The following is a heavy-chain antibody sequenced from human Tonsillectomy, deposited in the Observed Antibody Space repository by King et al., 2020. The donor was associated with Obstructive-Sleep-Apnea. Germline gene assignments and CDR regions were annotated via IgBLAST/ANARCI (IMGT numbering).Heavy chain of an antibody. CDR2: IFYSGSV. D-gene: IGHD5-24*01. Sequence: QLQESGPGLVTPSGTLSLTCVVSSDSIGRDTWWSWVRQPPGKGLDWIGEIFYSGSVTYNPSLESRVTISLDRSQNQFSLRLHDVTAADTAVYFCVKNGFYCLQYWGQGTLVTVTS. CDR3: VKNGFYCLQY. J-gene: IGHJ4*02. V-gene: IGHV4-4*02. CDR1: SDSIGRDTW.